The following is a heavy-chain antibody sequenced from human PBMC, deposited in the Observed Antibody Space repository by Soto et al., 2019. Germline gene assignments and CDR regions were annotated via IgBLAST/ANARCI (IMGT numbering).Heavy chain of an antibody. CDR2: IYYSGST. V-gene: IGHV4-59*01. CDR1: AGSISSYY. D-gene: IGHD5-12*01. CDR3: ARAVSGYYFDY. J-gene: IGHJ4*02. Sequence: SETLSLTCTVSAGSISSYYWNWIRQPPGKGLEWIGYIYYSGSTNYNPSLKSRVTISIDTSKNQFSLILSSVTAADTAVYYCARAVSGYYFDYWDQGTLVTVSS.